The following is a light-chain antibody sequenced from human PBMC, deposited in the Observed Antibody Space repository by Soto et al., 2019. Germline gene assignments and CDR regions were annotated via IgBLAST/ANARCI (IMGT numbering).Light chain of an antibody. CDR3: QHYGSSWT. V-gene: IGKV3-20*01. CDR2: GAS. J-gene: IGKJ1*01. CDR1: QSVSSSY. Sequence: IVLTQSPGTLSLSPGERATLSCRASQSVSSSYLAWYQQKPGQAPRLLIYGASSRATGIPDRFSGSGSGTDFTLTISRLEPEDFAVYYCQHYGSSWTFGQGTKVDNK.